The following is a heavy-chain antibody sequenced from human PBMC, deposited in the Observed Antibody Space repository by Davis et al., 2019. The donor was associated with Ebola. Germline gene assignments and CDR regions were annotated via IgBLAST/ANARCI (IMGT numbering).Heavy chain of an antibody. V-gene: IGHV1-46*01. CDR3: ARDGPYDFWSGYYDSWFDP. J-gene: IGHJ5*02. CDR1: GYTFTSYY. Sequence: AASVKVSCKASGYTFTSYYMHWVRQAPGQGLEWMGIINPSGGSTSYAQKFQGRVTITADKSTSTAYMELSSLRSEDTAVYYCARDGPYDFWSGYYDSWFDPWGQGTLVTVSS. D-gene: IGHD3-3*01. CDR2: INPSGGST.